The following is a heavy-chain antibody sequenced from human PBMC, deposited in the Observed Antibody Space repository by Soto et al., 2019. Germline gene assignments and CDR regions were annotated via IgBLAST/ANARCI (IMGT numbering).Heavy chain of an antibody. CDR1: GYTFTSYG. CDR2: ISAYNGNT. V-gene: IGHV1-18*01. J-gene: IGHJ5*02. CDR3: ARDKSAVGTWGGLDP. D-gene: IGHD5-18*01. Sequence: ASVKVSCKASGYTFTSYGISWVRQAPGQGLEWMGWISAYNGNTNYAQKLQGRVTMTTDTSTSTAYMELRSLRSDDTAVYYCARDKSAVGTWGGLDPWGQGTLVTVSS.